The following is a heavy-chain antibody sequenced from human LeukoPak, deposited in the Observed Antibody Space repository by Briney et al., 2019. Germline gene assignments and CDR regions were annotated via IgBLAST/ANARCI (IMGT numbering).Heavy chain of an antibody. CDR2: ISGSGGST. V-gene: IGHV3-23*01. CDR3: AKTPVAGTDYGMDV. J-gene: IGHJ6*02. Sequence: GGSLGLSCAASGFTFSSYAMSWVRQAPGKGLEWVSAISGSGGSTYYADSVKGRFTISRDNSKNTLYLQMNSLRAEDTAVYYCAKTPVAGTDYGMDVWGQGTTVTVSS. CDR1: GFTFSSYA. D-gene: IGHD6-19*01.